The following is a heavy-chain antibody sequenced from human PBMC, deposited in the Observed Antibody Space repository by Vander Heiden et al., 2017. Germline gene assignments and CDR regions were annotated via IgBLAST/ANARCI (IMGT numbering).Heavy chain of an antibody. J-gene: IGHJ4*02. Sequence: EVQLVESGGGLVQPGGSLRLSCAASGFTFSSHSMNWVRQAPGKGLEWVSYISSSSSTIYYADSVKGRFTISRDNAKNSLYLQMNSLRDEDTAVYYCARDYLAYCGGDCYPDYFDYWGQGTLVTVSS. V-gene: IGHV3-48*02. CDR2: ISSSSSTI. CDR3: ARDYLAYCGGDCYPDYFDY. D-gene: IGHD2-21*02. CDR1: GFTFSSHS.